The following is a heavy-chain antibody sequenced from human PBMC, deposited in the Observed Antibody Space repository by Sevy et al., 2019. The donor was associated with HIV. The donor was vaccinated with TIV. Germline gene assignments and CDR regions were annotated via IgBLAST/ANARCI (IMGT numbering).Heavy chain of an antibody. CDR1: GSTVNPYA. CDR2: INNSGRST. V-gene: IGHV3-23*01. J-gene: IGHJ4*02. Sequence: GGSLRLSCIASGSTVNPYAMSWVRQAPGKGLEWVAVINNSGRSTDYADSVRGRFSISRDNPNVYLEMNSLRVEDTAIYYCVKERVGYISSWYYFDYWGQGTLVTVSS. D-gene: IGHD6-13*01. CDR3: VKERVGYISSWYYFDY.